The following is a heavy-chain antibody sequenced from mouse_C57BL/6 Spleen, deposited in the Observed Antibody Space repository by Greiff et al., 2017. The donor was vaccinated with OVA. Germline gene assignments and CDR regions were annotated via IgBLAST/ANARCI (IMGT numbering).Heavy chain of an antibody. Sequence: EVQRVESGGGLVQPGGSLSLSCAASGFTFTDYYMSWVRQPPGKALEWLGFIRNKANGYTTEYSASVKGRFTISRDNSQSILYLQMNALRAEDSATYYCASLSYGPYYFDYWGQGTTLTVSS. CDR1: GFTFTDYY. V-gene: IGHV7-3*01. D-gene: IGHD1-1*01. CDR3: ASLSYGPYYFDY. J-gene: IGHJ2*01. CDR2: IRNKANGYTT.